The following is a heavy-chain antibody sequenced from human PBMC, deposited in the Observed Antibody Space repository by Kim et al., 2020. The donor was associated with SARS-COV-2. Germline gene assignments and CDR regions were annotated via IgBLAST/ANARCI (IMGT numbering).Heavy chain of an antibody. CDR3: AKDPPWFDP. Sequence: GGSLRLSCAASGFTFSNHAMSWVRQAPGTGLQWVSAISNSDGTTYYTDSVKGRFTISRDNSKNTLYLQMNSLRVEDTAVYYCAKDPPWFDPWGQGTLV. J-gene: IGHJ5*02. CDR1: GFTFSNHA. V-gene: IGHV3-23*01. CDR2: ISNSDGTT.